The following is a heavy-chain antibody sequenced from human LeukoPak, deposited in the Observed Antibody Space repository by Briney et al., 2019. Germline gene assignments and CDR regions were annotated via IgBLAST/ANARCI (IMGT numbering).Heavy chain of an antibody. CDR1: GFTFITYA. J-gene: IGHJ4*02. Sequence: GGSLRLSCEASGFTFITYAMTWVRQAPGKGLEWVSGIKSDGAGTYYADSVKGRFTTSRDNSRNTLYLQMNSLRVEDTAVYYCAKSVAGKGDLLRAEPEYWGQGILVTVSS. V-gene: IGHV3-23*01. D-gene: IGHD6-19*01. CDR2: IKSDGAGT. CDR3: AKSVAGKGDLLRAEPEY.